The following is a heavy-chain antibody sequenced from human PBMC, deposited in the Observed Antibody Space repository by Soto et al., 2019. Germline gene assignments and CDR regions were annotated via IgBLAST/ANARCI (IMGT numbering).Heavy chain of an antibody. CDR2: ISGSGGST. CDR1: GFTFSSYA. D-gene: IGHD2-15*01. Sequence: EVQLLESGGGLVQPGGSLRLSCAASGFTFSSYAMNWVRQAPGKGLEWVSAISGSGGSTYYADSVKGRFTISRDNSKNTLYLQMNSLRAEDTAVYYCAKSATRYCSGGSCYYYGMDVWGQGTTVTVSS. CDR3: AKSATRYCSGGSCYYYGMDV. V-gene: IGHV3-23*01. J-gene: IGHJ6*02.